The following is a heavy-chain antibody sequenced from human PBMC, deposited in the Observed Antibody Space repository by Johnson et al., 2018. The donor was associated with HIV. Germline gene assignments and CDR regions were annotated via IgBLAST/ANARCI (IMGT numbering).Heavy chain of an antibody. J-gene: IGHJ3*02. V-gene: IGHV3-20*04. D-gene: IGHD1-26*01. Sequence: VQLVESGGGLVKPGGSLRLSCAASGFSVSDYYMSWIRQTLGKGLEWVSGINWNGGSTGYADSVKGRFTISRDNAKNSLYLQMNSLRAEDTALYYCARSTVGATTGGAFDIWGQGTMVTVSS. CDR1: GFSVSDYY. CDR3: ARSTVGATTGGAFDI. CDR2: INWNGGST.